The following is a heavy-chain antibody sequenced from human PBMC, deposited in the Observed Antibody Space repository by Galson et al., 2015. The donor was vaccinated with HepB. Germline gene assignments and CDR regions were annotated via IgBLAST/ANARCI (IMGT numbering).Heavy chain of an antibody. D-gene: IGHD5-18*01. Sequence: QSGAEVKKPGESLKISCKGSGYSFTSYWIGWVRQMPGKGLEWMGIIYPGDSDTRYSPSFQGQVTISADKSISTAYLQWSSLKASDTAMCYCARHPAMVTPYYYGMDVWGQGTTVTVSS. J-gene: IGHJ6*02. CDR1: GYSFTSYW. V-gene: IGHV5-51*01. CDR2: IYPGDSDT. CDR3: ARHPAMVTPYYYGMDV.